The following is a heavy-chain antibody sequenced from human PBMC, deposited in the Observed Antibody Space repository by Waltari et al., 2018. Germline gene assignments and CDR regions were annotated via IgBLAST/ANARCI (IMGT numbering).Heavy chain of an antibody. CDR2: INPYNGDT. Sequence: QLVQSGPEVKRPGASVKVSCKGSGYIFSNYGITWVRKAPGQGLEWMGWINPYNGDTKYDPNLQGRVTMTTDTSTTTAYMEVRSLRSDDTAIYYCARDDVDSSNFGGFWGQGTLVTVSS. D-gene: IGHD6-13*01. J-gene: IGHJ4*02. CDR1: GYIFSNYG. CDR3: ARDDVDSSNFGGF. V-gene: IGHV1-18*01.